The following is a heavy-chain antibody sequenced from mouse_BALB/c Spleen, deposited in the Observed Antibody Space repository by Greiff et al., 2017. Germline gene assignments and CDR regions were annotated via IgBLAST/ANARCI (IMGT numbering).Heavy chain of an antibody. D-gene: IGHD2-3*01. CDR2: ISYSGST. J-gene: IGHJ2*01. V-gene: IGHV3-8*02. CDR1: GDSITSGY. CDR3: ARLRLYDGYYGGFDY. Sequence: EVKLQESGPSLVKPSQTLSLTCSVTGDSITSGYWNWIRKFPGNKLEYMGYISYSGSTYYNPSLKSRISITRDTSKNQYYLQLNSVTTEDTATYYCARLRLYDGYYGGFDYWGQGTTLTVSS.